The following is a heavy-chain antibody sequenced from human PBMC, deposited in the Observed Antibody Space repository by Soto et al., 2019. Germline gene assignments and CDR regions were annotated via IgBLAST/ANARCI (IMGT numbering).Heavy chain of an antibody. CDR3: ARGGLELFRFVGWFDP. V-gene: IGHV4-59*01. Sequence: SETLSLTCTVSGGSISSYYWSWIRQPPGKGLEWIGYIYYSGSTNYNPSLKSRVTISVDTSKNQFSLKLSSVTAADTAVYYCARGGLELFRFVGWFDPWGQGTLVTVSS. J-gene: IGHJ5*02. D-gene: IGHD1-7*01. CDR1: GGSISSYY. CDR2: IYYSGST.